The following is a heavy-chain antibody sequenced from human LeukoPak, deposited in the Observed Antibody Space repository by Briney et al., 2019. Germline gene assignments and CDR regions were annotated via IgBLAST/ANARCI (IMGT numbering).Heavy chain of an antibody. CDR2: FYKDGST. J-gene: IGHJ6*03. CDR1: GGSISGTSFY. Sequence: SETLSLTCNVSGGSISGTSFYWGWIREPPGKGLEWIGTFYKDGSTFYNPSLKSRVTISADTSKNQFSLKLTSVTAADRAVYYCARQYYYYYMDVWGKGTTVTVS. V-gene: IGHV4-39*07. CDR3: ARQYYYYYMDV.